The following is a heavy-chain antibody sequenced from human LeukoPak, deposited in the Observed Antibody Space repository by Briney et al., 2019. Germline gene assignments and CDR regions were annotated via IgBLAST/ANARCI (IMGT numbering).Heavy chain of an antibody. Sequence: ASVKVSCKASGDTFSSYYVHWVRQAPGQGLEWMGIMNPSGGSIRYAQKFQGRVTMTRDMSTSTVYMELSKDTAVYYCARGRHYYESSDYYYEGDGFDVWGQGTMVTVSS. CDR3: ARGRHYYESSDYYYEGDGFDV. D-gene: IGHD3-22*01. CDR1: GDTFSSYY. CDR2: MNPSGGSI. J-gene: IGHJ3*01. V-gene: IGHV1-46*01.